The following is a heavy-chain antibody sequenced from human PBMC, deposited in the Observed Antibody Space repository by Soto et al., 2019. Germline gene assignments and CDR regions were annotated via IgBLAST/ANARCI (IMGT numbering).Heavy chain of an antibody. CDR1: GFTFSSYW. CDR3: TSQENGYYYYSMDV. V-gene: IGHV3-49*04. CDR2: IRSKAYGGTT. J-gene: IGHJ6*02. Sequence: PGGSLRLSCAASGFTFSSYWMHWVRQAPGKGLECVGFIRSKAYGGTTEYAASVKGRFTISRDDSKSIAYLQMNSLKTEDTAVYYCTSQENGYYYYSMDVWGQGTTVTVSS. D-gene: IGHD2-8*01.